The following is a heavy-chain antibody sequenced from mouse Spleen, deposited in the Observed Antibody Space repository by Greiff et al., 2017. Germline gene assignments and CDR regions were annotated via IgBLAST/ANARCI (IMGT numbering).Heavy chain of an antibody. CDR3: AREIGPYDFAWFAY. CDR2: ISSGGGNT. Sequence: EVKLVESGGGLVKLGGSLKLSCAASGFTFSSYAMSWVRQTPEKRLEWVATISSGGGNTYYPDSVKGRFTISRDNAKNTLYLQMSSLKSEDTAMYYCAREIGPYDFAWFAYWGQGTLVTVSA. CDR1: GFTFSSYA. J-gene: IGHJ3*01. V-gene: IGHV5-9*04. D-gene: IGHD2-4*01.